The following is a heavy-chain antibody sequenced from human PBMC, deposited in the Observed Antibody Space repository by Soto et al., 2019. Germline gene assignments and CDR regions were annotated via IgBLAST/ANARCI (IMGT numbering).Heavy chain of an antibody. D-gene: IGHD3-10*01. Sequence: QMHLVQSGAEVKKPGSSVKVSCKTSGGSFNNYAVSWVRQAPGQGLAWMGGRIPNFDTPNYAQKFQDRVTIIADESTSTVYMELRSLRSNDTAVYYCAVAMVREILIFESSGMHVWGQGTTVIVSS. CDR2: RIPNFDTP. CDR3: AVAMVREILIFESSGMHV. CDR1: GGSFNNYA. V-gene: IGHV1-69*01. J-gene: IGHJ6*02.